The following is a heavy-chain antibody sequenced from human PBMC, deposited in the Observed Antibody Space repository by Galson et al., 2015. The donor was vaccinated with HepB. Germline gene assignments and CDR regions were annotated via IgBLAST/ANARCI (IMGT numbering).Heavy chain of an antibody. V-gene: IGHV3-30*18. J-gene: IGHJ4*02. CDR2: ISYDGSNK. CDR3: AKEFYASWYYFDY. D-gene: IGHD6-13*01. CDR1: GFTFSSYG. Sequence: SLRLSCAASGFTFSSYGMHWVRQAPGKGLEWVAVISYDGSNKYYADSVKGRFTISRDNSKNTLYLQMNSLRAEDTAVYYCAKEFYASWYYFDYWGQGTLVTVSS.